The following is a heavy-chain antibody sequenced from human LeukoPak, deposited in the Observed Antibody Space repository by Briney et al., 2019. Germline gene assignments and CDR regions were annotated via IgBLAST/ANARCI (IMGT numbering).Heavy chain of an antibody. CDR2: ISLNGDTI. J-gene: IGHJ4*02. CDR3: ATRQPYTGYIY. Sequence: GGSLRLSCAASGFVISSYEMNWVRQAPGKGLKWVSYISLNGDTIHYADAVRGRFTFSRDNAKNSVFPQMNSLRAEDTAVYYCATRQPYTGYIYWGQGTLVSVSS. CDR1: GFVISSYE. V-gene: IGHV3-48*03. D-gene: IGHD5-24*01.